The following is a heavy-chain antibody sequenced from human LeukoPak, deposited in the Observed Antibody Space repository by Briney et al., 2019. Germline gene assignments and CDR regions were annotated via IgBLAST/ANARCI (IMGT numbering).Heavy chain of an antibody. CDR1: GFTFSSYG. D-gene: IGHD5-18*01. CDR2: ISYDGSNK. Sequence: GRSLRLSCAASGFTFSSYGMHWVRQAPGKGLEWVAVISYDGSNKYYADSVKGRFTISRDNSKNTLYLQMNSLRAEDTAVYYYAKVHGYSYGRFDYWGQGTLVTVSS. V-gene: IGHV3-30*18. CDR3: AKVHGYSYGRFDY. J-gene: IGHJ4*02.